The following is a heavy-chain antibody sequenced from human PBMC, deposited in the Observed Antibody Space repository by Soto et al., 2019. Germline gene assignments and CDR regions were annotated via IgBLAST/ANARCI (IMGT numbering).Heavy chain of an antibody. J-gene: IGHJ5*02. CDR2: ISSSSSYI. CDR3: ASGGYGRGSYSMGWFDP. V-gene: IGHV3-21*01. CDR1: GFTFSSYS. D-gene: IGHD1-26*01. Sequence: EVQLVESGGGLVKPGGSLRLSCAASGFTFSSYSMNWVRQAPGKGLEWVSSISSSSSYIYYADSVKGRFTISRDNAKNSLYLQMNILRAEDTAVYYCASGGYGRGSYSMGWFDPWGQGTLVTVSS.